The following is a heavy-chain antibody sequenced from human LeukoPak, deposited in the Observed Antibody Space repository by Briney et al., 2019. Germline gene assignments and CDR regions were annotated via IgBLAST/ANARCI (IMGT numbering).Heavy chain of an antibody. J-gene: IGHJ2*01. D-gene: IGHD3-16*01. CDR3: ARDRSDGAEAPPKEWYFDL. CDR2: ITTDGSGT. Sequence: GGSLRLSCADSGFTFDRYWMHWVRQPPGKGLAWVSHITTDGSGTSYADSVKGRFTISRDNAKKTLYLQMSSLRAEDTAVYYCARDRSDGAEAPPKEWYFDLWGRGALVTVSS. V-gene: IGHV3-74*01. CDR1: GFTFDRYW.